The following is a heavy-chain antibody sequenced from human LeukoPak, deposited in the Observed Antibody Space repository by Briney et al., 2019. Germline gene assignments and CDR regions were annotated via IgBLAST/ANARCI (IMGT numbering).Heavy chain of an antibody. J-gene: IGHJ4*02. V-gene: IGHV3-30*04. Sequence: GGSLRLSCAASGFTFSSYAMHWVRQAPGKGLEWVAVISYDGSNKYYADSVKGRFTISRDNSKNTLYLQMNSLRAEDTAVYYCAKDEAGDSNYSHFDYWGQGTLVTVSS. CDR1: GFTFSSYA. CDR3: AKDEAGDSNYSHFDY. D-gene: IGHD4-11*01. CDR2: ISYDGSNK.